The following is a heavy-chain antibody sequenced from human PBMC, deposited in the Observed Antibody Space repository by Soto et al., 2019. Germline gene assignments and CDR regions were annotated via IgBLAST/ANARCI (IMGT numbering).Heavy chain of an antibody. Sequence: QVQLQESGSGLVKPSQNLSLTCGVSGASISSGDYSWTWIRQPPGKGLEWIGYISHSGKTYYQSSLKSRVTISADRPKNQFFLRLNSVTAADSAVYYCARDSGGSSYYHFDYWGRGVLVSVSS. J-gene: IGHJ4*02. V-gene: IGHV4-30-2*01. D-gene: IGHD3-10*01. CDR2: ISHSGKT. CDR1: GASISSGDYS. CDR3: ARDSGGSSYYHFDY.